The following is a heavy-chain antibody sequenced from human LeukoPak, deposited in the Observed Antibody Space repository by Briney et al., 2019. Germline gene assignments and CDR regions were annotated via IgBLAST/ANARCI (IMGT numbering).Heavy chain of an antibody. V-gene: IGHV3-23*01. J-gene: IGHJ4*02. CDR3: AKGKQWELPLDS. CDR2: ISNSDDKT. CDR1: GFTFSSYA. Sequence: GGSLRLSCAASGFTFSSYAMSWVHQAPGKGLEWVSAISNSDDKTYYADSVKGRFTISRDNSKNTLYLQMHSLRVEDTAVYKCAKGKQWELPLDSWGQGTPVTVSS. D-gene: IGHD1-26*01.